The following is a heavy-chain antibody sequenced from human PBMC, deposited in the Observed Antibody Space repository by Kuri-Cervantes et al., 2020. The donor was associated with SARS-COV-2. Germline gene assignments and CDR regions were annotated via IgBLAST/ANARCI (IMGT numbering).Heavy chain of an antibody. Sequence: GESLKISCAASGFTFDDYTMHWVRQAPGKGLEWVSLISWDGGSTYYADSVKGRFTISRDNSKNSLYLQMNSLRTEDTALYYCARHPPTYYDFWSAYVDYWGQGTLVTVSS. CDR1: GFTFDDYT. J-gene: IGHJ4*02. D-gene: IGHD3-3*01. V-gene: IGHV3-43*01. CDR3: ARHPPTYYDFWSAYVDY. CDR2: ISWDGGST.